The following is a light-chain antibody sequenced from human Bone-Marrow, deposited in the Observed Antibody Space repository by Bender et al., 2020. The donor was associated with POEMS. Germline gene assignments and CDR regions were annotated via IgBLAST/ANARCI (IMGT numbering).Light chain of an antibody. CDR1: SSNIGTNP. Sequence: QSVLTQPLSASGTPGQTVTISCSGSSSNIGTNPVNWYKQLPGTAPKLLIYIYNQRPSGVPDRFSGSKSGTSASLAISSIQSKDEGDYYCAAWEDGLYGLLFGGGTKLTVL. J-gene: IGLJ3*02. CDR3: AAWEDGLYGLL. V-gene: IGLV1-44*01. CDR2: IYN.